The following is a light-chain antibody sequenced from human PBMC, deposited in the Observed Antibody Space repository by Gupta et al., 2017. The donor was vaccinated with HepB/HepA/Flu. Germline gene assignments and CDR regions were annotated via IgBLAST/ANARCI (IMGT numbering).Light chain of an antibody. V-gene: IGLV7-46*01. CDR1: PGPVTHGPF. CDR2: NSN. CDR3: LLSYGAVGV. J-gene: IGLJ1*01. Sequence: QAVVTPEPSLTISPGGTVTLPCGPTPGPVTHGPFPYWFQQRPGQAPRPLIFNSNKKYSWTPDRFSGALQGGKAALTLSGAQPEDEADYYCLLSYGAVGVVGGGTQVTVL.